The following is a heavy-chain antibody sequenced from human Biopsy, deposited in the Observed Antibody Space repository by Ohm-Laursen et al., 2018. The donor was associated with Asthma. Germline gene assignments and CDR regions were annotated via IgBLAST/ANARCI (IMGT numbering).Heavy chain of an antibody. CDR3: ARKADSCISRTCYSFDF. D-gene: IGHD2-2*01. CDR1: GGTFNTYV. J-gene: IGHJ4*02. CDR2: INPGFGTT. V-gene: IGHV1-69*05. Sequence: SSVKVSCKSLGGTFNTYVIGWVRQAPGQGLEWMGGINPGFGTTTYPQKFQDRVTITTDDSTSTVYMELSSLRSEDTAVYYCARKADSCISRTCYSFDFWGQGTLVTVSS.